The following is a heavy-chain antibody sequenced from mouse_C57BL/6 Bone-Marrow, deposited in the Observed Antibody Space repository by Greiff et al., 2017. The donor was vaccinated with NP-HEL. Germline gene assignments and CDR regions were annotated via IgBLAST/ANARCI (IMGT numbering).Heavy chain of an antibody. CDR1: GFTFSNYW. V-gene: IGHV6-3*01. D-gene: IGHD2-2*01. Sequence: EVKLVESGGGLVQPGGSMKLSCVASGFTFSNYWMNWVRQSPEKGLEWVAQIRLKSDNYATHYAESVKGRFTISRDDSKSSVYLQMNNLRAEDTGIYYCRGMGYEGWYFDVWGTGTTVTVSS. CDR2: IRLKSDNYAT. CDR3: RGMGYEGWYFDV. J-gene: IGHJ1*03.